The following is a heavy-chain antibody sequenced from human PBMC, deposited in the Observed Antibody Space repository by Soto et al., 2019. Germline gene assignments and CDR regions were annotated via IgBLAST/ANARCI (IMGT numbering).Heavy chain of an antibody. CDR2: ISYDETNK. D-gene: IGHD3-10*01. Sequence: PGGSLRLSCAASGFVVNNYAMHWVRQAPGKGLEWVAVISYDETNKDYADSVKGRFTISRDNSKSTLYLQMNSLRDEDTAVYYCAKDMIRGITWQYYFDYWGQGTPVAVSS. J-gene: IGHJ4*02. V-gene: IGHV3-30*04. CDR1: GFVVNNYA. CDR3: AKDMIRGITWQYYFDY.